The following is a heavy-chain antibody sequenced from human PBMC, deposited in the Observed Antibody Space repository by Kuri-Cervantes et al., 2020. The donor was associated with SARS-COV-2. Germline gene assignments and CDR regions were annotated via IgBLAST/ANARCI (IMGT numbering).Heavy chain of an antibody. V-gene: IGHV4-59*11. CDR1: GGSISSHY. CDR3: ATWSGYYYYMDV. D-gene: IGHD3-3*01. J-gene: IGHJ6*03. Sequence: SETLSLTCTVSGGSISSHYWSWIRQPPGKGLEWIGYIYYSGSTNYNPSLKSRVTISVDTSKNQFSLKLSSVTAADTAVYYCATWSGYYYYMDVWGKGTTVTVSS. CDR2: IYYSGST.